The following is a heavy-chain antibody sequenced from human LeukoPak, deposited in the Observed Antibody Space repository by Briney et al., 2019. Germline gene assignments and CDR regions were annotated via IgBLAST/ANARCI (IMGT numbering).Heavy chain of an antibody. Sequence: GGSLRLSCAASGFSFSTYAMSWVRQAPGKGLEWGSGISGSGDSTYYADSVKGRFTISRDNSKNTLYLQMNSLRAEDTAVYYCAKDLRGLSTLYYYYMDVWGKGTTVTVSS. CDR1: GFSFSTYA. CDR2: ISGSGDST. CDR3: AKDLRGLSTLYYYYMDV. V-gene: IGHV3-23*01. D-gene: IGHD3-16*02. J-gene: IGHJ6*03.